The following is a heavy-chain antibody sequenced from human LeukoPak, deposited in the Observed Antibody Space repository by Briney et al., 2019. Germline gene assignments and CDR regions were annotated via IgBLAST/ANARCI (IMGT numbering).Heavy chain of an antibody. Sequence: RGSLRLSCAASGFTVSSNYMSWVRQPPGKGLEWVALISYDGSDKIYTDSVKGRFTISRDNSESTLYLQMDSLRGDDAAVYYCAKAVGRISWSFDYWGQGALVTVSP. CDR3: AKAVGRISWSFDY. J-gene: IGHJ4*02. D-gene: IGHD6-13*01. CDR2: ISYDGSDK. CDR1: GFTVSSNY. V-gene: IGHV3-30*18.